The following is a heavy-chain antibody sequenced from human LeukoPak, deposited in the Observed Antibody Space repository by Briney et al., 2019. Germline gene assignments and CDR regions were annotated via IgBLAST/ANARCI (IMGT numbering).Heavy chain of an antibody. Sequence: GGSLRLSCAASGFTFSSYAMTWVRQAPGKGLEWVSAISGSGVSTYYADSVKGRFTISRDNSKNTLYLQMSSLRAEDTAVYYCAKDYLYCTSTSCYGDDAFDIWGQGTMVTVSS. J-gene: IGHJ3*02. D-gene: IGHD2-2*01. V-gene: IGHV3-23*01. CDR2: ISGSGVST. CDR3: AKDYLYCTSTSCYGDDAFDI. CDR1: GFTFSSYA.